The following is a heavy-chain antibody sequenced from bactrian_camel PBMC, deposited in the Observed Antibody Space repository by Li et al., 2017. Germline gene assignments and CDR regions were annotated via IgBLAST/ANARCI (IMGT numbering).Heavy chain of an antibody. CDR2: IGTPNSST. Sequence: QVQLVESGGGSVQAGGSLRLSCVTSEYTISNSWCMGWFRRAPGEEREAVASIGTPNSSTIYVGSVKGRFTISHDSAKKTLYLQMNSLKPEDTAMYYCAADRTCASLKTGTIDSRSQGTQVTVS. CDR1: EYTISNSWC. J-gene: IGHJ4*01. V-gene: IGHV3S53*01. D-gene: IGHD4*01.